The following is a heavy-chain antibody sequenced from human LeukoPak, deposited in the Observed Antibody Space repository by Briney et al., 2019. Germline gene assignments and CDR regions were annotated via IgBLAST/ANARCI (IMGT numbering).Heavy chain of an antibody. CDR3: ARGKWYYYGSGSPPGGAFDI. Sequence: SQTLSLTCTVSGGSISSGSYYWSWIRPPAGKGLEWIGCIYASGSTNYKPSLESRVTITVDTSKNQFSLKLSSVTAADTAVYYCARGKWYYYGSGSPPGGAFDIWGQGTMVTVSS. CDR1: GGSISSGSYY. D-gene: IGHD3-10*01. CDR2: IYASGST. V-gene: IGHV4-61*02. J-gene: IGHJ3*02.